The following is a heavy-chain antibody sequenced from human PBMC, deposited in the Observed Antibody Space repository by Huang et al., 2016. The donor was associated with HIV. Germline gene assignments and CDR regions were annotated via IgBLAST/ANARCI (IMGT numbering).Heavy chain of an antibody. V-gene: IGHV4-34*02. Sequence: QVQLQQWGAGLLKPSGALSLKCAVYGGSLSDHYWTWLRLSPGKRLEWIGELNHRRLSTYNPSLRSRVTMSVDMSKNQFSLNLTSLTAADTAVYYCARPRMTATSSDSTWSFFDSWGQGTVVIVSS. CDR1: GGSLSDHY. J-gene: IGHJ4*02. D-gene: IGHD2-21*02. CDR2: LNHRRLS. CDR3: ARPRMTATSSDSTWSFFDS.